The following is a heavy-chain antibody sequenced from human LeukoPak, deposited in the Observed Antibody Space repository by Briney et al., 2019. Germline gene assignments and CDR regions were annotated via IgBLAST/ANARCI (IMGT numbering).Heavy chain of an antibody. D-gene: IGHD2-15*01. J-gene: IGHJ4*02. V-gene: IGHV3-7*03. Sequence: PGGSLRLSCAASGFTFSSYWMSWVRQAPGKGLKWVANIKQDGSEKYYVDSVKGRFTISRDNAKNSLYLQMNSLRAEDTAVYYCARDWGLLGVSSDYWGQGTLVTVSS. CDR1: GFTFSSYW. CDR3: ARDWGLLGVSSDY. CDR2: IKQDGSEK.